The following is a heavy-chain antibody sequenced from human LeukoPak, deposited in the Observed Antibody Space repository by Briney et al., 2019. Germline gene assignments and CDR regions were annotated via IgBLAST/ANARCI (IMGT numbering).Heavy chain of an antibody. CDR2: IYSGAST. V-gene: IGHV3-53*01. CDR1: GFTVSSNY. J-gene: IGHJ5*02. CDR3: ARLAAGGTGWFDP. D-gene: IGHD6-25*01. Sequence: GGSLRLSCAASGFTVSSNYMSWVRQAPGKGLEWVAVIYSGASTYYADSVKGRFTISRDNSKNTLYLQMNSLRADDTALYYCARLAAGGTGWFDPWGQGILVTVSS.